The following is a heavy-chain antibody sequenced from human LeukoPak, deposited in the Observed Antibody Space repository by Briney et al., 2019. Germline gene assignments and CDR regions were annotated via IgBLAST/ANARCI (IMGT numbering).Heavy chain of an antibody. D-gene: IGHD6-19*01. CDR3: ARAPQQWLVRKNAFDI. CDR1: GGTFSSYA. V-gene: IGHV1-69*06. Sequence: SVKVSCKASGGTFSSYAIRCVRQAPGQGLEWMGGIIPIFGTANYAQKFQGRVTITADKSTSTAYMELSSLRSEDTAVYYCARAPQQWLVRKNAFDIWGQGTMVTVSS. J-gene: IGHJ3*02. CDR2: IIPIFGTA.